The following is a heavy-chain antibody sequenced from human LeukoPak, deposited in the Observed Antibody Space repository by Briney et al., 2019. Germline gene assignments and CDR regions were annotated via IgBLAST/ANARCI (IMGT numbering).Heavy chain of an antibody. V-gene: IGHV1-24*01. Sequence: ASVKVSCKVSGYTLTELSMHWVRQAPGKGLEWMGGFDPEDGETIYAQKFQGRVTMTEDTSTDTAYMELSSLRSEDTAVYYCATGAARPYYFDYWGQGTLVTVSS. CDR3: ATGAARPYYFDY. D-gene: IGHD6-6*01. CDR2: FDPEDGET. CDR1: GYTLTELS. J-gene: IGHJ4*02.